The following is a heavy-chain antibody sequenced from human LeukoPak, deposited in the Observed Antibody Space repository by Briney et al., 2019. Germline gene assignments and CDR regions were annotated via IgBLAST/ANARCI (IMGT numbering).Heavy chain of an antibody. CDR1: GGTFSSYA. V-gene: IGHV1-69*13. CDR2: ITPMFGTA. Sequence: ASVKVSCKASGGTFSSYAISWVRQAPGQGLEWMGGITPMFGTANYAQKFQGRVTITADDSTSTAYMELSSLRSEDTAVYYCVRDGSYYDSSGYYYLYWGQGTLVTVSS. D-gene: IGHD3-22*01. CDR3: VRDGSYYDSSGYYYLY. J-gene: IGHJ4*02.